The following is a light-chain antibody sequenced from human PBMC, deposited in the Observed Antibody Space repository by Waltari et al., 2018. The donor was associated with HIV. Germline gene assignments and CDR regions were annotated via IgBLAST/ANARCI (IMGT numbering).Light chain of an antibody. Sequence: DIQMTQSPSSLSASVGDRVTVPCRASQGVRNVLGWFQQQPGQAPQRLSYAGSHLQSGVPSRFSGSGSETYFTLTITDLQPEDSATYFCLQHNSYPLITFGQGTRLEI. J-gene: IGKJ5*01. CDR1: QGVRNV. CDR2: AGS. V-gene: IGKV1-17*02. CDR3: LQHNSYPLIT.